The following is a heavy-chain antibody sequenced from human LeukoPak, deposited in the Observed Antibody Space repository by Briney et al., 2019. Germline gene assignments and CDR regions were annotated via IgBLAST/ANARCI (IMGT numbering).Heavy chain of an antibody. CDR2: IYYSGST. J-gene: IGHJ4*02. V-gene: IGHV4-34*11. CDR3: ARASGWVTNPFDY. CDR1: GGSFSGYY. D-gene: IGHD2-21*02. Sequence: PSETLSLTCAVYGGSFSGYYWSWIRQPPGKGLEWIGYIYYSGSTNYNPSLKSRVTISVDTSKNQFSLNLSSVTAADTAVYYCARASGWVTNPFDYWGQGTLVTVSS.